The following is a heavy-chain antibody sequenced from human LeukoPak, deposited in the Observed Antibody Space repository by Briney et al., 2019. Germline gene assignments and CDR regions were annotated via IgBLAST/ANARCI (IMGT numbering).Heavy chain of an antibody. V-gene: IGHV4-59*08. J-gene: IGHJ3*01. CDR1: GGSISSYY. Sequence: SETLSLTCTVSGGSISSYYWSWIRQPAGKGLEWIGYIYYSGSTYYNPSLKSRVTISVDTSKNQFSLKLSSVTAADTAVYYCARQVATKGEWAFDVWGQGTMVTVSS. D-gene: IGHD5-12*01. CDR2: IYYSGST. CDR3: ARQVATKGEWAFDV.